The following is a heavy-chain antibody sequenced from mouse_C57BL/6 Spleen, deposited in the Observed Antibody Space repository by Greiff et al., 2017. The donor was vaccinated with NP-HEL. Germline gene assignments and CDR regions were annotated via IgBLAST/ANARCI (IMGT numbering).Heavy chain of an antibody. Sequence: QLQQSGAELVRPGTSVKVSCKASGYAFTNYLIEWVKQRPGQGLEWIGVINPGSGGTNYNEKFKGKATLTADKSSSTAYMQLSSLTSEDSAVYFCARWSTEYYFDYWGQGTTLTVSS. J-gene: IGHJ2*01. CDR3: ARWSTEYYFDY. CDR2: INPGSGGT. V-gene: IGHV1-54*01. CDR1: GYAFTNYL.